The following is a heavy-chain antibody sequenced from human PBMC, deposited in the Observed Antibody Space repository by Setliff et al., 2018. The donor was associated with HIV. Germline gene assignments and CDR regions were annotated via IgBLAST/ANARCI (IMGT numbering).Heavy chain of an antibody. J-gene: IGHJ3*02. V-gene: IGHV5-51*01. Sequence: GESLKISCKGSGYSFTSYWIDWVRQMPGKGLEWMGIIYPGDSDTRYSPSFQGQVTISADKSVSTAYLQWSSLKASDTAMYYCARQPHGDFWTDYVNAFDIWGQGTMVTVSS. D-gene: IGHD3-3*01. CDR1: GYSFTSYW. CDR3: ARQPHGDFWTDYVNAFDI. CDR2: IYPGDSDT.